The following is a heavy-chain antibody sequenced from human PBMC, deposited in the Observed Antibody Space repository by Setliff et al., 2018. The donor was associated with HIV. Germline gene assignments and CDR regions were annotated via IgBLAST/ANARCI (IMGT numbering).Heavy chain of an antibody. CDR3: ARTMLRKPGFDP. V-gene: IGHV4-59*01. J-gene: IGHJ5*02. Sequence: TLSLPCTVSGGSTSRSFWHWIRQTPGKGLEWIGDVYDTGDTNYNPSLKGRVTISIETSKNQFSLHLTSVTAADTAVYYCARTMLRKPGFDPWGQGTLVTVSS. CDR1: GGSTSRSF. D-gene: IGHD2-15*01. CDR2: VYDTGDT.